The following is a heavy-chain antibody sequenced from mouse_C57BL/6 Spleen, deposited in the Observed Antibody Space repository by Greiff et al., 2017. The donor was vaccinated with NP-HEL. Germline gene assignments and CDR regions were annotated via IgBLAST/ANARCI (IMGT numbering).Heavy chain of an antibody. J-gene: IGHJ3*01. CDR1: GFTFSDYG. CDR3: ARKAYDYDLAWFAY. Sequence: EVKLVESGGGLVKPGGSLKLSCAASGFTFSDYGMHWVRQAPEKGLEWVAYISSGSSTIYYADTVKGRFTISRDNAKNTLFLQMTSLRSEDTAMYYSARKAYDYDLAWFAYWGQGTLVTVSA. CDR2: ISSGSSTI. D-gene: IGHD2-4*01. V-gene: IGHV5-17*01.